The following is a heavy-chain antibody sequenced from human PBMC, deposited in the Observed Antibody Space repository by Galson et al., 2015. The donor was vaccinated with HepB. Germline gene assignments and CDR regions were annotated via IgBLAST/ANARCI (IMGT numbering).Heavy chain of an antibody. V-gene: IGHV1-24*01. J-gene: IGHJ2*01. CDR2: FDPEDGET. D-gene: IGHD6-19*01. CDR1: GYTLTGLS. CDR3: ATDLSGSGWPNWYFDL. Sequence: SVKVSCAVSGYTLTGLSMHWVRQAPGKGLEWMGGFDPEDGETIYAQKFQGRVTMSEDTSTDTAYMELSSLRSEDTAVYYCATDLSGSGWPNWYFDLWGRGTLATVSS.